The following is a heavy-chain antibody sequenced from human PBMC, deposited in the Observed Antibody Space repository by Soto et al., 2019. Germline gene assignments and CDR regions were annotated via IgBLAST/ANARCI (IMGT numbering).Heavy chain of an antibody. D-gene: IGHD1-26*01. CDR2: IYYSGST. J-gene: IGHJ4*02. CDR3: ARLLVGATSDY. Sequence: QLQLQESGPGLVKPSETLSLTCTVSGGSISSSSYYWGWIRQPPGKGLEWIGSIYYSGSTYYNPSLKSRVTISVDTSKNQFSLKLSSVTAADTAVYYCARLLVGATSDYWGQGTLVTVSS. V-gene: IGHV4-39*01. CDR1: GGSISSSSYY.